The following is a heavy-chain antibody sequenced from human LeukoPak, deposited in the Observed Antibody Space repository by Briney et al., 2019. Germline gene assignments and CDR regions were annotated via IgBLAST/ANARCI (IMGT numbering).Heavy chain of an antibody. CDR2: IIPILGIA. J-gene: IGHJ3*02. CDR1: GGTFSSYA. Sequence: ASVKASCKASGGTFSSYAISWVRQAPGQGLEWMGRIIPILGIANYAQKFQGRVTITADKSTSTAYMELSSLRSEDTAVYYCARYYYYDSSGASNANAFDIWGQGTMVTVSS. CDR3: ARYYYYDSSGASNANAFDI. D-gene: IGHD3-22*01. V-gene: IGHV1-69*04.